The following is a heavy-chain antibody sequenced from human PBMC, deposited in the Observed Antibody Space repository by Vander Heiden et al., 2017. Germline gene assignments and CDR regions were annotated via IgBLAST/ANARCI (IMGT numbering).Heavy chain of an antibody. CDR2: IWYDGSKK. Sequence: QVQPLDSGGGGVQPGRPLRLSCAASPFTFSSFGMHGVRQAPGRGLGWLAVIWYDGSKKYYAESVKGRFTISRDNSKNTLYLQMNSLGAEDTAVYYCARDDGQASFDYWGQGTLVTVSS. V-gene: IGHV3-33*01. CDR3: ARDDGQASFDY. CDR1: PFTFSSFG. J-gene: IGHJ4*02.